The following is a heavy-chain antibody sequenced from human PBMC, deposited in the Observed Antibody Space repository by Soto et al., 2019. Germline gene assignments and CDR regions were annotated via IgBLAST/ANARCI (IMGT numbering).Heavy chain of an antibody. CDR2: ISPYNDDT. CDR3: ARGGYYDSSGARNYHYYGMDV. D-gene: IGHD3-22*01. V-gene: IGHV1-18*01. CDR1: GYTFTRYG. J-gene: IGHJ6*02. Sequence: ASVKVSCKASGYTFTRYGISWVRQAPGQGLEWMGWISPYNDDTKYAQRLQGRVTMTTDTSTGTAYMDIRGLTSDDTAIYYCARGGYYDSSGARNYHYYGMDVWGQGTTVTVSS.